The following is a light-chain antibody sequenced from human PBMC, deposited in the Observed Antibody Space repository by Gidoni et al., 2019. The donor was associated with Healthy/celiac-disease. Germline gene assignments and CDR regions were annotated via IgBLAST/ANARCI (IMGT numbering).Light chain of an antibody. CDR2: GAS. V-gene: IGKV3-20*01. CDR1: QSVSSSY. Sequence: TGSPGTLSLSPGERATLSCRASQSVSSSYLAWYQQKPGQAPRLLIYGASSRATGIPDRFSGSGSGTDFTLTISRLEPEDFAVYYCQQYGSSIFTFGPGTKVEIK. J-gene: IGKJ3*01. CDR3: QQYGSSIFT.